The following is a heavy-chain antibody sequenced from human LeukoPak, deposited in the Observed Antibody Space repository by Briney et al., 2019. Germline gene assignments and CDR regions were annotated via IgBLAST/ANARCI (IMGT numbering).Heavy chain of an antibody. J-gene: IGHJ5*02. CDR2: ISSSSSTI. CDR3: ARDRLRTGTTHWFDP. CDR1: GFTFSSYS. V-gene: IGHV3-48*01. Sequence: GGSLRLSCAASGFTFSSYSMNWVRQAPGKGLEWVSYISSSSSTIYYADSVKGRFTISRDNAKNSLYLQMNSLRAEDTAVYYCARDRLRTGTTHWFDPWGQGTLVTVSS. D-gene: IGHD1-14*01.